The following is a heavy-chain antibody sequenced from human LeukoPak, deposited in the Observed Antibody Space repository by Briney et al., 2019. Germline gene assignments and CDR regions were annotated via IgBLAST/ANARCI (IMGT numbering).Heavy chain of an antibody. CDR3: AREWGDYGDY. D-gene: IGHD3-16*01. V-gene: IGHV1-18*01. J-gene: IGHJ4*02. CDR2: ISAYNGNT. Sequence: ASVKVSCKASGATFSSYAISWVRQAPGQGLEWMGWISAYNGNTNYAQKLQGRVTMTTDTSTSTAYMELRSLRSDDTAVYYCAREWGDYGDYWGQGTLVTVSS. CDR1: GATFSSYA.